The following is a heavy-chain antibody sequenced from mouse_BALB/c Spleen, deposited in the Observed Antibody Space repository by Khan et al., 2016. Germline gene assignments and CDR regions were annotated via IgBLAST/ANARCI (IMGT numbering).Heavy chain of an antibody. Sequence: EVQLQESGPGLVKPSQSLSLTCTVTGYSITSDYAWNWIRQFPGNRLEWMGYISYSGSTSYNPSLKSRISITRDTSKNQFFLQLNSVTSEDTATYYCERSDYGDKDAMDYWGQGTSVTVSS. D-gene: IGHD1-1*01. CDR3: ERSDYGDKDAMDY. CDR2: ISYSGST. V-gene: IGHV3-2*02. CDR1: GYSITSDYA. J-gene: IGHJ4*01.